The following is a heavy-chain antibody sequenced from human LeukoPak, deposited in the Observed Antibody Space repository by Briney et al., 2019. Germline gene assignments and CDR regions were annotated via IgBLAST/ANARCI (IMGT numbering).Heavy chain of an antibody. CDR3: ARDKAKGSYLFDY. Sequence: PGPQVKVSCQASGYTFTGYYMHWVRQAPGQGLEWMGWINPNSGGTNYAQKFQGRVTMTRDTSISTAYIELSRLRSGDTAVYYCARDKAKGSYLFDYWGQGTLVTVSS. CDR2: INPNSGGT. D-gene: IGHD1-26*01. V-gene: IGHV1-2*02. J-gene: IGHJ4*02. CDR1: GYTFTGYY.